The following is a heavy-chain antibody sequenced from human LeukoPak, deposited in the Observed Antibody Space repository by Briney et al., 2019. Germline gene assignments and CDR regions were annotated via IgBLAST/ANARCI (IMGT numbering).Heavy chain of an antibody. V-gene: IGHV4-31*03. J-gene: IGHJ4*02. D-gene: IGHD2-8*02. CDR3: ARDQVECTGGTCQSRVGFDF. Sequence: SETLSLTCTVSGDSISNGVKYWSWIRQHPGRGLEWIGYICHSGRSYYNPSLKSRITMSVDTSKNQFSLNLSSVTAADTAVYYCARDQVECTGGTCQSRVGFDFWGQGTLVTVSS. CDR2: ICHSGRS. CDR1: GDSISNGVKY.